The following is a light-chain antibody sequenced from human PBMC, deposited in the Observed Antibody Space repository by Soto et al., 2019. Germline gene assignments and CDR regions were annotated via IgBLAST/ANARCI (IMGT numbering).Light chain of an antibody. CDR3: QQSYNAPRT. Sequence: DIQMTQTPSSLSASVGDRVTITCRASQSIRTNLNWYQQKPGRAPKLQIYGASSLQSGVPSRFSGSGSGSEFTLTISSLQPEDSATYYCQQSYNAPRTFGPGTNVVIK. V-gene: IGKV1-39*01. CDR2: GAS. J-gene: IGKJ1*01. CDR1: QSIRTN.